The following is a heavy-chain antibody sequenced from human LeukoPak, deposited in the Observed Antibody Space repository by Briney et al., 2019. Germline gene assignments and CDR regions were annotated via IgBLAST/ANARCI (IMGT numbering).Heavy chain of an antibody. CDR3: VGGRVVVTAVGYFDL. Sequence: PSETLSLTCTVSGGSITSSNYYWGWIRQPPEKGLEWIGTFYYSGSTYYSPSLKSRVTISVDTSKNQFSLKLSSVTAADTAVYYSVGGRVVVTAVGYFDLWGRGTLVTVSS. V-gene: IGHV4-39*07. CDR1: GGSITSSNYY. CDR2: FYYSGST. D-gene: IGHD2-21*02. J-gene: IGHJ2*01.